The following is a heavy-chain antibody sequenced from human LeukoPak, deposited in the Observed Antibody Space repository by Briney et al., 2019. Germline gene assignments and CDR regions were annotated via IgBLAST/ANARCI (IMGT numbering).Heavy chain of an antibody. V-gene: IGHV1-69*13. J-gene: IGHJ4*02. D-gene: IGHD3-22*01. CDR1: GGTFSSYA. CDR3: ARDPVGVVVVPSYFDY. CDR2: IIPIFGTA. Sequence: SEKVSCKASGGTFSSYAISWVRQAPGQGLEWMGGIIPIFGTANYAQKFQGRVTITADESTSTAYMELSSLRSEDTAVYYCARDPVGVVVVPSYFDYWGQGTLVTVSS.